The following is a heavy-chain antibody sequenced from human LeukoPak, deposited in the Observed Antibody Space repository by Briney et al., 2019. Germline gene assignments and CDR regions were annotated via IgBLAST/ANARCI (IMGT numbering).Heavy chain of an antibody. CDR1: GYTFTSYG. J-gene: IGHJ4*02. D-gene: IGHD1-26*01. CDR2: MSAYNGNT. Sequence: ASVKVSRNASGYTFTSYGFSWVRQAPRQGLEWVGCMSAYNGNTNYAQKLQGRVTMTTDTSTSTAYMELRSLRSDDTAVYYCARAGLYSGSYGGDYWGQGTLVTVSS. CDR3: ARAGLYSGSYGGDY. V-gene: IGHV1-18*01.